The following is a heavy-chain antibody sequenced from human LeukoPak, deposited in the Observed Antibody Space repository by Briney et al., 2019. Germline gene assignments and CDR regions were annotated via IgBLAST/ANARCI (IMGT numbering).Heavy chain of an antibody. CDR3: ASEAHRGGGFDS. V-gene: IGHV4-39*01. Sequence: PETLSLTCTVSGGSISSDTYFWGWIRQPPGKGLEWIANIYFTGNTYCNPSLKSRATISVDTSKNQFSLTLSSVTAADTAVYYCASEAHRGGGFDSWGQGTQVTVSS. D-gene: IGHD3-16*01. CDR1: GGSISSDTYF. J-gene: IGHJ4*02. CDR2: IYFTGNT.